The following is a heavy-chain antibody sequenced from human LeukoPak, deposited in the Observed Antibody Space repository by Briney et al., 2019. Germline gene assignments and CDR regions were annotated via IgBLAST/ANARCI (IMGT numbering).Heavy chain of an antibody. V-gene: IGHV4-30-2*01. Sequence: PSETLSLTCVVSGGSISSGYYSPNWKWIRQPPGKGLEWIGHIWPSGTTSYNPSLRSRVTISIDTSKNQFSLKLSSVTAADTAVYYCARGEGSWGQGTLVTVSS. CDR3: ARGEGS. CDR1: GGSISSGYYS. CDR2: IWPSGTT. J-gene: IGHJ5*01. D-gene: IGHD1-26*01.